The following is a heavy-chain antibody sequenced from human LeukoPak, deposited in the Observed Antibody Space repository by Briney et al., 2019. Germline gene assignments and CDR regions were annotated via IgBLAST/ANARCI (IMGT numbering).Heavy chain of an antibody. Sequence: ASVKVSCKASGYTFTGYYMHWVRQAPGQGLEWMGWINPNSGGTNYAQKFQGRVTMTRNTSISTAYMELSRLRSDDTAVYYCAAEITMVRGVIITGYYYYGMDVWGQGTTVTVSS. CDR3: AAEITMVRGVIITGYYYYGMDV. D-gene: IGHD3-10*01. V-gene: IGHV1-2*02. J-gene: IGHJ6*02. CDR1: GYTFTGYY. CDR2: INPNSGGT.